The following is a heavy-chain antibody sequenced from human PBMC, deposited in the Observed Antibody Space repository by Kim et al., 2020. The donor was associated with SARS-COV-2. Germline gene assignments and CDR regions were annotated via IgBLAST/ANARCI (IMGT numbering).Heavy chain of an antibody. CDR1: GGSISSSSYY. Sequence: SETLSLTCTVSGGSISSSSYYWGWIRQPPGKGLEWIGSIYYSGSTYYNPSLKSRVTISVDTSKNQLSLKLSSVTAADTAVYYCARQDLVVVPAAMGDNWFDPWGQGTLVTVSS. J-gene: IGHJ5*02. CDR3: ARQDLVVVPAAMGDNWFDP. CDR2: IYYSGST. D-gene: IGHD2-2*01. V-gene: IGHV4-39*01.